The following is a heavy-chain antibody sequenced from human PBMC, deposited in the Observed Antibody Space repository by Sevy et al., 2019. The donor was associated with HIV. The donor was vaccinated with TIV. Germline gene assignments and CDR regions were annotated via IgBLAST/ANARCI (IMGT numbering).Heavy chain of an antibody. CDR2: ISYAGSNK. J-gene: IGHJ6*04. D-gene: IGHD4-17*01. CDR3: ARDVAFTTEYSYGMDV. CDR1: GFMFSSYS. V-gene: IGHV3-30-3*01. Sequence: GGSLRLSCAASGFMFSSYSVHWVRQAPGKGLEWVAVISYAGSNKYYADSVKGRFTISRDNSKNTLYLQMNSLRAEDTAVYYCARDVAFTTEYSYGMDVWGKGTTVTVSS.